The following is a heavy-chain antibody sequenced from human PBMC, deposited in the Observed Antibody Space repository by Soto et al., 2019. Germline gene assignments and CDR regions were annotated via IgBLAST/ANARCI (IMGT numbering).Heavy chain of an antibody. V-gene: IGHV3-7*03. CDR1: GFTFSSYW. CDR3: AGEGRYDYYGMDV. Sequence: EVQLVESGGGLVQPGGSLRLSCAASGFTFSSYWMSWVRQAPGKGLEWVANIKQDGSEKYYVDSVKGRFTISRDNAKNSRYLQMNSLRAAATAVYYCAGEGRYDYYGMDVWGQGTTVTVSS. CDR2: IKQDGSEK. J-gene: IGHJ6*02.